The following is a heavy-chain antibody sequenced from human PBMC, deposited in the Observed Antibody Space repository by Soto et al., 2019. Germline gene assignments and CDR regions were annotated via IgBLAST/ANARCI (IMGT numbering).Heavy chain of an antibody. J-gene: IGHJ4*02. V-gene: IGHV3-72*01. CDR3: VRTSHYGSGSWNFDS. Sequence: EVQLVESGGGLVQPGGSLRLSCAASGFTLSDHYMDWVRQAPGKGLEWVGRTRNKANSYTTEYAASVKGRITVSSEDSLNSRYLQMTSHKTEDTTVYYCVRTSHYGSGSWNFDSWGQGTLVTVSS. CDR2: TRNKANSYTT. D-gene: IGHD3-10*01. CDR1: GFTLSDHY.